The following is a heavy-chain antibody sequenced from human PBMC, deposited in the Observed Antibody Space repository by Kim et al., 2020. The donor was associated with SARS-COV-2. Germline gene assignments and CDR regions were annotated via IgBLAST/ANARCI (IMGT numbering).Heavy chain of an antibody. Sequence: GGSLRLSCAASGFTFSSYGMHWVRQAPGKGLEWVAVIWYDGSNKYYADSVKGRFTISRDNSKNTLYLQMNSLRAEDTAVYYCARGVRGGKQRDENWFDPWGQGTLVTVSS. CDR2: IWYDGSNK. CDR1: GFTFSSYG. D-gene: IGHD3-10*01. V-gene: IGHV3-33*01. CDR3: ARGVRGGKQRDENWFDP. J-gene: IGHJ5*02.